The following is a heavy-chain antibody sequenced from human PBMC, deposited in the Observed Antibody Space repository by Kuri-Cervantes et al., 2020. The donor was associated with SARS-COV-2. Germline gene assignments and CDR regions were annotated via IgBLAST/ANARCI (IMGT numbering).Heavy chain of an antibody. Sequence: SVKVSCKASGGTFSSYAISWVRQAPGQGLEWMGGIIPIFAKANYAQKFQGRVTITADQSTSTAYMELSSLRSEDTAEYYCARGPGLSDSRGYYYFYWGQGTLVTVSS. V-gene: IGHV1-69*13. D-gene: IGHD3-22*01. CDR3: ARGPGLSDSRGYYYFY. J-gene: IGHJ4*02. CDR2: IIPIFAKA. CDR1: GGTFSSYA.